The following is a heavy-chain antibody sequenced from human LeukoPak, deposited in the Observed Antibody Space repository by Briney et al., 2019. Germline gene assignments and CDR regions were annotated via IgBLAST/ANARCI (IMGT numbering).Heavy chain of an antibody. Sequence: ASVKVSCKASGYTFTGYYMHWVRQAPGQGLEWMGWINPNSGGTNYAQKFQGRVTMTRDTSISTAYMELSRLRSDDTAVYYCARDFAPLVVANAEYFQHWGQGTLVTVSS. J-gene: IGHJ1*01. CDR3: ARDFAPLVVANAEYFQH. CDR2: INPNSGGT. CDR1: GYTFTGYY. V-gene: IGHV1-2*02. D-gene: IGHD2-2*01.